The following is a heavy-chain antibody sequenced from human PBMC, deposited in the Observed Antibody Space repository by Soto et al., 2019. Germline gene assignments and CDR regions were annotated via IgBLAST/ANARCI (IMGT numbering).Heavy chain of an antibody. J-gene: IGHJ4*02. CDR2: IIPIFGTA. V-gene: IGHV1-69*13. Sequence: VKVSCKASGGTFSSYAISWVRQAPGQGLEWMGGIIPIFGTANYAQKFQGRVTITADESTSTAYMELSSLRSEDTAVYYCARGRETYYYDSSGYTFDYWGQGTLVTVS. CDR1: GGTFSSYA. CDR3: ARGRETYYYDSSGYTFDY. D-gene: IGHD3-22*01.